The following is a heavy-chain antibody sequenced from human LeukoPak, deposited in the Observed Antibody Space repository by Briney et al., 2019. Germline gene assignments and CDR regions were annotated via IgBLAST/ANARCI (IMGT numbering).Heavy chain of an antibody. V-gene: IGHV3-23*01. J-gene: IGHJ5*02. Sequence: GGSLRLSCAASGFTFSSYAMSWVRQAPGKGLEWVSAISGSGGSTYYADSVKGRFTISRDNSKNTLYLQMNSLRAEDTAVYYCARRASYCSSTSCYSGSYNWFDPWGQGTLVTVSS. CDR1: GFTFSSYA. CDR3: ARRASYCSSTSCYSGSYNWFDP. CDR2: ISGSGGST. D-gene: IGHD2-2*01.